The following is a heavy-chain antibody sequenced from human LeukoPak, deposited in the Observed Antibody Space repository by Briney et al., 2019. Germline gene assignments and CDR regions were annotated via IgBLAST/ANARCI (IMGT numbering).Heavy chain of an antibody. V-gene: IGHV3-48*03. D-gene: IGHD3-3*01. CDR3: ASSDFWSGYEGYFDY. Sequence: TGGSLRLSCAASGFTFSSYEMNWVRQAPGKGLEWVSYISSSGSTIYYADSVKGRFTISRDNAKNSLYLQMNSLRAEDTAVYYCASSDFWSGYEGYFDYWGQGTLVTVSS. CDR1: GFTFSSYE. J-gene: IGHJ4*02. CDR2: ISSSGSTI.